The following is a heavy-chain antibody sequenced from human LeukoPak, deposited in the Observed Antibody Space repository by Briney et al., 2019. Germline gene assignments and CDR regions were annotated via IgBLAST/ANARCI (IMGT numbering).Heavy chain of an antibody. D-gene: IGHD5/OR15-5a*01. Sequence: SESLSLTCTVSGGSITSYYWSWIRHPPGKGLEWIGYIYYTGSTNCNPSLNSRVTISVDTSKNQFSLKLSSVTAADTAVYYCARSSVGTFDYWGQGTLVTVSS. J-gene: IGHJ4*02. CDR3: ARSSVGTFDY. CDR1: GGSITSYY. V-gene: IGHV4-59*01. CDR2: IYYTGST.